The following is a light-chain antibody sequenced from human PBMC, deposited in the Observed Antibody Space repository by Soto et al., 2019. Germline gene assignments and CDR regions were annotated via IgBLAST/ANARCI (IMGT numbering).Light chain of an antibody. CDR3: SSYTSRDVV. J-gene: IGLJ2*01. CDR1: SIDVGGYNY. CDR2: DVI. Sequence: QSALTQPASVSGSPGQSITISCTGTSIDVGGYNYVSWYQQHPGKAPKLMIYDVINRPSGVSNRFSGSKSGHTVYLTISGLQAEDEAYYYVSSYTSRDVVFGGGTKVTV. V-gene: IGLV2-14*01.